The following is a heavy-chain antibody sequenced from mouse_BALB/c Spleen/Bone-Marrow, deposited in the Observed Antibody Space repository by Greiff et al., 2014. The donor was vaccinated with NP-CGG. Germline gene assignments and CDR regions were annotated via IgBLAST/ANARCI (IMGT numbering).Heavy chain of an antibody. D-gene: IGHD2-3*01. CDR3: TRYGYDPLYAMDY. Sequence: QVQLQQSGAELVKPGASVKLSCKASGYIFTSYYMYWVKQRPGQGLEWIGGINPSNGGTNFNEKFKSKATLTVDKSSSTAYMQLSSLTSEDSAVYYCTRYGYDPLYAMDYWGQGTSVTVSS. CDR2: INPSNGGT. V-gene: IGHV1S81*02. J-gene: IGHJ4*01. CDR1: GYIFTSYY.